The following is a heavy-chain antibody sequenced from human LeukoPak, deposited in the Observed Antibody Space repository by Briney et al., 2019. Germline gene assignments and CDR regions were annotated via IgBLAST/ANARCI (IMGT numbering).Heavy chain of an antibody. CDR2: ISYDGSNK. CDR1: GFTFSSYA. V-gene: IGHV3-30-3*01. J-gene: IGHJ4*02. Sequence: GGSLRLSCAASGFTFSSYAMHWVRQAPGKGLEWVAVISYDGSNKYYADSVKGRFTISRDNSKNPLYLQMNSLRAEDTAVYYCASLSLAHTVVGGGLDYWGQGTLVTVSS. CDR3: ASLSLAHTVVGGGLDY. D-gene: IGHD4-23*01.